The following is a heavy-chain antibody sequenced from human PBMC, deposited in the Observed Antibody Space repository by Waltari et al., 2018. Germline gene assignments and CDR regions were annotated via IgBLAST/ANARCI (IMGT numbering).Heavy chain of an antibody. CDR1: GFTFSNYR. Sequence: EVQLVESGGGLVQPGGSLRLSCAASGFTFSNYRMHWVRQIPGKGLMWVSRINSDGTNIVYADSVRGRFTISKDNAKNTLYLQMNSLSAEDTAVYYCARDVDWGVGALGYWGQGTPVTVS. V-gene: IGHV3-74*01. CDR2: INSDGTNI. D-gene: IGHD1-26*01. J-gene: IGHJ4*02. CDR3: ARDVDWGVGALGY.